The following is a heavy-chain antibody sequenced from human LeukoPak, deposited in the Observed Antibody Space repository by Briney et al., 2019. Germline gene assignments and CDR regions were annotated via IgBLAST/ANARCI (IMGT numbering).Heavy chain of an antibody. Sequence: ASVKVSCKASVGTFSSYAISWVRQAPGQGLEWMGRIIPILGTANYAQKFQGRVTITADKSTSTAYMELSSLRSEDTAVYYCARDKSGVRYNWFDPWGQGTLVTVSS. CDR1: VGTFSSYA. J-gene: IGHJ5*02. CDR2: IIPILGTA. D-gene: IGHD3-10*01. V-gene: IGHV1-69*04. CDR3: ARDKSGVRYNWFDP.